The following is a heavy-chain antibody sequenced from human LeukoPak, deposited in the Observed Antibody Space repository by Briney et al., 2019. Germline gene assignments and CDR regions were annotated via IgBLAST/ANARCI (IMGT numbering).Heavy chain of an antibody. D-gene: IGHD3-3*01. J-gene: IGHJ6*02. CDR1: GGSISSYY. Sequence: SETLSLTCTVSGGSISSYYWSWIRQPPGKGLEWIGYIYYSGSTNYNPSLKSRVTISVDTSENQFSLKLSSVTAADTAVYYCARDTSPKGMDVWGQGTTVTVSS. V-gene: IGHV4-59*01. CDR3: ARDTSPKGMDV. CDR2: IYYSGST.